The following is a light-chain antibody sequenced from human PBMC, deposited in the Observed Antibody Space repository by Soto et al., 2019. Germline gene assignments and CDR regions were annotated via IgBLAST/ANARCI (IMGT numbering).Light chain of an antibody. V-gene: IGLV2-18*02. CDR2: DVS. CDR1: SSDVGSYNR. J-gene: IGLJ1*01. Sequence: QSVLTQPPSVSGSPGQSVTISCTGTSSDVGSYNRVSWYQQPPGTAPKLMIYDVSNRPSGVPDRFSGSKSGNTASLTISGLQAEDEADYYCSSYTSSNTYVFGTGTKLTAL. CDR3: SSYTSSNTYV.